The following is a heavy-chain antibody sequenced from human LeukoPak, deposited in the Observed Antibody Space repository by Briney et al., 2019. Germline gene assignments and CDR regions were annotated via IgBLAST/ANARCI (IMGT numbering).Heavy chain of an antibody. V-gene: IGHV4-34*01. CDR2: INHSGGT. Sequence: SETLSLTCAVYGGSFSGYYWSWIPQPPGKGLEWIGEINHSGGTHYNPSLKSRVTISVDTSKNQFSLRLSSVTAADTAVYYCARGLPFTIVLMVYGNWFDPWGQGTLVTVSS. J-gene: IGHJ5*02. CDR3: ARGLPFTIVLMVYGNWFDP. D-gene: IGHD2-8*01. CDR1: GGSFSGYY.